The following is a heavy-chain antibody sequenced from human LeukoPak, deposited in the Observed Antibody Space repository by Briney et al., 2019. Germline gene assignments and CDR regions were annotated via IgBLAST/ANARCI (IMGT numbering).Heavy chain of an antibody. CDR3: ARGDIDY. V-gene: IGHV3-7*01. J-gene: IGHJ4*02. CDR1: GFTFSTYW. CDR2: IVPDGRVQ. Sequence: GGSLRLSCAVSGFTFSTYWMSWVRQTPGKGLEWVASIVPDGRVQHYVDSVKGRFTISRDNAQNFLYLQMNSLRAEDMAVYYCARGDIDYWGQGTLVAVSS.